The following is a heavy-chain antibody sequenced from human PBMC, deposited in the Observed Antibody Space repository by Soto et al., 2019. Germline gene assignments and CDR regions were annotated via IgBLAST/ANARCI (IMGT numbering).Heavy chain of an antibody. Sequence: KTSETLSLTCTVSGGSISSYYWSWIRQPAGKGLEWIGRIYTSGSTNYNPSLKGRVTMSVDTSKNQFSLKLSSVTAADTAVYYCARAGHYYGSGSQPHDYWGQGTLVTVSS. V-gene: IGHV4-4*07. CDR1: GGSISSYY. J-gene: IGHJ4*02. CDR2: IYTSGST. CDR3: ARAGHYYGSGSQPHDY. D-gene: IGHD3-10*01.